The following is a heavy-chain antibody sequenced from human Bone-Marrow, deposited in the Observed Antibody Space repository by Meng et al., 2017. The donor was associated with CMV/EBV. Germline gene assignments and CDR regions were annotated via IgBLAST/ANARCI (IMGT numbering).Heavy chain of an antibody. CDR1: GHTFTGYY. CDR2: INPNSGGT. D-gene: IGHD2-2*01. Sequence: ASVKVSCKASGHTFTGYYMHWVRQAPGQGLEWMGWINPNSGGTNYAQKFQGRVTMTRDTSIRTAYMELIRLASDDTAVYYCARDSAVEVPPAIVPLEAFDLWGQGTMVTVSS. J-gene: IGHJ3*01. V-gene: IGHV1-2*02. CDR3: ARDSAVEVPPAIVPLEAFDL.